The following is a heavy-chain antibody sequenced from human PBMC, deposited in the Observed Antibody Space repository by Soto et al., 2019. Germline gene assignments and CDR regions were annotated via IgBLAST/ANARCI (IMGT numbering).Heavy chain of an antibody. CDR2: ISGSDDST. D-gene: IGHD6-6*01. CDR1: GFTFSSYA. Sequence: EVQLLESGGGLVQPGESPRLSCAASGFTFSSYAMSWVRQAPGKGLEWVSVISGSDDSTYYADSVKGRFTISRDNSKNTLYLQTNSLRAEDTAVYYWAKRSSSATFDYWGQGTLVTGSS. J-gene: IGHJ4*02. CDR3: AKRSSSATFDY. V-gene: IGHV3-23*01.